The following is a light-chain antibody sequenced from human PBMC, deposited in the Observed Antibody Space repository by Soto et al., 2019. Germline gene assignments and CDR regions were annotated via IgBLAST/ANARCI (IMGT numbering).Light chain of an antibody. J-gene: IGLJ2*01. CDR3: GTWDSSLSAVV. Sequence: QSVLTQPPSVSAAPGQRVAISCSGSSSNIGKNYVSWYQQLPGTAPKLLIHDNSERPSGIPDRFSGSKSGTSATLGITGLQTGDEADYYCGTWDSSLSAVVFGGGTKLTVL. CDR2: DNS. V-gene: IGLV1-51*01. CDR1: SSNIGKNY.